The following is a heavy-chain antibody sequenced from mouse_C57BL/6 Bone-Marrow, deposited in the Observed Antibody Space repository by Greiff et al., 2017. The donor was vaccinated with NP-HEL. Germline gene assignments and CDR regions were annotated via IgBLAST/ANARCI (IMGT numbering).Heavy chain of an antibody. CDR1: GFTFSDFY. Sequence: EVKVVESGGGLVQSGRSLRLSCATSGFTFSDFYMEWVRQAPGKGLEWIAASRNKANDYTTEYSASVKGRFIVSRDTSQSILYLQMNALRAEDTAIYYCARDYYYGSSGYFDVWGTGTTVTVSS. V-gene: IGHV7-1*01. CDR3: ARDYYYGSSGYFDV. D-gene: IGHD1-1*01. CDR2: SRNKANDYTT. J-gene: IGHJ1*03.